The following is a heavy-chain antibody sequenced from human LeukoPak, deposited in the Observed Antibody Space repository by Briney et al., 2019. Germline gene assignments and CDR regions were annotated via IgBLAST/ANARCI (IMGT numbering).Heavy chain of an antibody. CDR1: GGSFSGYY. V-gene: IGHV4-34*01. CDR3: ARVKGSTWWTWFDP. CDR2: INHSGST. D-gene: IGHD6-13*01. Sequence: PSETLSLTCAVYGGSFSGYYWSWIRQPPGKGLEWIGEINHSGSTNYNPSLKSRVTISVDTSKNRLFLNVTSVTAADTAVYFCARVKGSTWWTWFDPWGQGTQVIVSS. J-gene: IGHJ5*02.